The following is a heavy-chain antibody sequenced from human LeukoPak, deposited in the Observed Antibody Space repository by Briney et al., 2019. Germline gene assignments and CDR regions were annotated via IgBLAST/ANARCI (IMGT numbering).Heavy chain of an antibody. J-gene: IGHJ4*02. D-gene: IGHD1-7*01. CDR2: INHSGST. V-gene: IGHV4-34*01. CDR3: ARGLHWYYDY. Sequence: SETLSLTCAVYVGSFSGYYWSLIRQPPGKGLEWIGEINHSGSTNYNPSLKSRVTISVDTSKNQFSLKLSSVTAADTAVYYCARGLHWYYDYWGQGTLVTVSS. CDR1: VGSFSGYY.